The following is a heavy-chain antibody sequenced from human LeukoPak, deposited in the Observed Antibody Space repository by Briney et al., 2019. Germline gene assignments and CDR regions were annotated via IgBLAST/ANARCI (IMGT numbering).Heavy chain of an antibody. V-gene: IGHV3-7*01. D-gene: IGHD3-9*01. J-gene: IGHJ4*02. CDR2: IKQDGSEK. Sequence: PGXGLRXXCAASGCTFSSYWMSWGRQAPGKGLEGGADIKQDGSEKYYVDSVKGRLTISRENAKNSLYLQMNRLRAEDTAVYYCARLSGGFDWRRWGQGTLVTVSS. CDR1: GCTFSSYW. CDR3: ARLSGGFDWRR.